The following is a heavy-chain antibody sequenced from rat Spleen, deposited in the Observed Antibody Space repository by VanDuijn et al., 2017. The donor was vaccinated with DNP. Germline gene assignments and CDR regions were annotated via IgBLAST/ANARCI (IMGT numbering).Heavy chain of an antibody. CDR3: VSQLFDY. V-gene: IGHV5-22*01. Sequence: EVQLVESGGGLVQPGRSMKLSCAASGFTFSNYDMAWVRQAPTKGLEWVASISYDGSSTYYRDSVKGRFTISRDNAKSTLYLQMDSLRSEDTATYYCVSQLFDYWGQGVMVTVSS. J-gene: IGHJ2*01. CDR2: ISYDGSST. CDR1: GFTFSNYD.